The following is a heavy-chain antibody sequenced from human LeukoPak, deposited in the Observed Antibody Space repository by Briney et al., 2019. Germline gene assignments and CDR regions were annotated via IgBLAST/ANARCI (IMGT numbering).Heavy chain of an antibody. CDR1: GGSISSGGSY. J-gene: IGHJ5*02. V-gene: IGHV4-31*03. CDR3: ARVMGNWFDP. CDR2: IYYSGST. D-gene: IGHD1-26*01. Sequence: SETLSLTCTVSGGSISSGGSYWSWIRQHPGKGLEWIGYIYYSGSTYYNPSLKSRVTISVDTSKNQFSLKLSSVTAADTAVYYCARVMGNWFDPWGQGTLVTVSS.